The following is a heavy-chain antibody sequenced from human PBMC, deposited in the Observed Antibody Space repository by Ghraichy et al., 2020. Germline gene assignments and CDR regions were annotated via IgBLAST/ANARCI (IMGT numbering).Heavy chain of an antibody. V-gene: IGHV6-1*01. D-gene: IGHD3-16*01. CDR3: ASEILPQAAFGYYYYGMDV. CDR1: GDSVSSNSAA. CDR2: TYYRSKWYN. J-gene: IGHJ6*02. Sequence: SETLSLTCAISGDSVSSNSAAWNWIRQSPSRGLEWLGRTYYRSKWYNDYAVSVKSRITINPDTSKNQFSMQLNSVTPEDTAVYYCASEILPQAAFGYYYYGMDVWGPGTTVTVSS.